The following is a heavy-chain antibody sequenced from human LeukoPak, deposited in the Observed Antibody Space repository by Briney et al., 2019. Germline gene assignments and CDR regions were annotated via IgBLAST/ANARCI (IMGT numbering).Heavy chain of an antibody. V-gene: IGHV3-30*04. CDR2: ISYDGITE. Sequence: GGSLRLSCAASGFTFSSYAMHWVRQAPGKGLEWVSLISYDGITEDYSDSVKGRFTISRDNAKNSLYLQMNSLRAEDTAVYYCARGQGFWSGYYGLYFDYWGQGTLVTVSS. CDR1: GFTFSSYA. J-gene: IGHJ4*02. CDR3: ARGQGFWSGYYGLYFDY. D-gene: IGHD3-3*01.